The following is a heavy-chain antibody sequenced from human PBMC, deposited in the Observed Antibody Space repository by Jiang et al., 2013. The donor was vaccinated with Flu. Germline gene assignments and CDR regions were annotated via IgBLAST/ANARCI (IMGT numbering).Heavy chain of an antibody. Sequence: VQLVESGGVLVKPGGSLRLSCEGSGFTFSNAWMNWVRQAPGKGLEWVGRIKSKTYGETTDYAAPVKGRFTISRDDSKNXLYLRMNSLKSEDTAVYYCSTVDGDYGSDYWGQGTLVTVSS. CDR3: STVDGDYGSDY. D-gene: IGHD4-17*01. V-gene: IGHV3-15*01. CDR2: IKSKTYGETT. J-gene: IGHJ4*02. CDR1: GFTFSNAW.